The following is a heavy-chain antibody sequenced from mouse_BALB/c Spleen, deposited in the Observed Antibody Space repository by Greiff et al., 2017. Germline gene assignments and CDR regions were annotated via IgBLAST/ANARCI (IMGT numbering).Heavy chain of an antibody. CDR2: INPYNGAT. CDR1: GYSFTGYY. V-gene: IGHV1-31*01. J-gene: IGHJ2*01. Sequence: VQLQQSGPELVKPGASVKISCKASGYSFTGYYMHWVKQSHVKSLEWIGRINPYNGATSYNQNFKDKASLTVDKSSSTAYMELHSLTSEDSAVYYCAALTTVPVSYFDYWGQGTTLTVSS. D-gene: IGHD1-1*01. CDR3: AALTTVPVSYFDY.